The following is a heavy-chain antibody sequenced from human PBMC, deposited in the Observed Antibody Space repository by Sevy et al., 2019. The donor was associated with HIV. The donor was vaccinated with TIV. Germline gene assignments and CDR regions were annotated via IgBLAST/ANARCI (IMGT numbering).Heavy chain of an antibody. CDR1: GYTFTSYD. D-gene: IGHD3-10*01. CDR3: ARGSHGSGLGGWFDP. V-gene: IGHV1-8*01. Sequence: ASVKVSGKASGYTFTSYDINWVRQATGQGLEWMGWMNPNSGNTGYAQKFQGRVTMTRNTSISTAYMELSSLRSEDTAVYYCARGSHGSGLGGWFDPWGQGTLVTVSS. J-gene: IGHJ5*02. CDR2: MNPNSGNT.